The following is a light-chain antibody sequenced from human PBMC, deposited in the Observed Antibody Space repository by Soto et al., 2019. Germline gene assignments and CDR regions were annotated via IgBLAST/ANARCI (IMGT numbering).Light chain of an antibody. CDR1: QSVSSNY. V-gene: IGKV3-20*01. CDR2: GAS. J-gene: IGKJ2*01. Sequence: EIVLTQSPGTLSLSPGERPTLSCRASQSVSSNYLAWYQLNPGQPPRLLIYGASSRATGIPGRFSGSGSGTDLPLTISGLEPEDFGVYYCQQYVSSPFTFGQGTRLEIK. CDR3: QQYVSSPFT.